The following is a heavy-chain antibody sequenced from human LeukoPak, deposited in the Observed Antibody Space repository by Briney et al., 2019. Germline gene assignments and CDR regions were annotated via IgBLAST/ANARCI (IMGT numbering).Heavy chain of an antibody. CDR3: AKRSGSGWYSEDY. D-gene: IGHD6-19*01. CDR2: ISGSGGST. J-gene: IGHJ4*02. CDR1: GFTFGDYA. V-gene: IGHV3-23*01. Sequence: PGGSLRLSCTASGFTFGDYAMSWVRQAPGKGLEWVSAISGSGGSTYYADSVKGRFTISRDNSKNTLYLQMNSLRAEDTAVYYCAKRSGSGWYSEDYWGQGTLVTVSS.